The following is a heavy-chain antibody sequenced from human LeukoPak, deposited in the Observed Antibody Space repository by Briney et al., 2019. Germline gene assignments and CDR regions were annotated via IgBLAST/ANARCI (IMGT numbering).Heavy chain of an antibody. CDR2: VHLSGAS. J-gene: IGHJ4*02. D-gene: IGHD1-26*01. Sequence: SETLSLTCAVSGGSILTTNWWSWVRQPPGKGLEWIGEVHLSGASNYNPSLKSRVNMSIDKSKNQLSLELTSVTAADTAIYYCTRESGAFSPFGFWGQGTLVTVSA. V-gene: IGHV4-4*02. CDR3: TRESGAFSPFGF. CDR1: GGSILTTNW.